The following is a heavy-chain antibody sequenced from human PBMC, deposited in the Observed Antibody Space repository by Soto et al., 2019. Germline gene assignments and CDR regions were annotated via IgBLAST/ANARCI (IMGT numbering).Heavy chain of an antibody. D-gene: IGHD2-2*01. V-gene: IGHV5-51*01. CDR1: GYSFTSYW. CDR2: IYPGDSDT. Sequence: GESLKISCKGSGYSFTSYWIGWVRQMPGKGLEWMGIIYPGDSDTRYSPSFQGQVTISADKSISTAHLQWISLKASDTAMYYCARYFPYQYQLLTMIRDNWFDPWGQGTLVTVSS. J-gene: IGHJ5*02. CDR3: ARYFPYQYQLLTMIRDNWFDP.